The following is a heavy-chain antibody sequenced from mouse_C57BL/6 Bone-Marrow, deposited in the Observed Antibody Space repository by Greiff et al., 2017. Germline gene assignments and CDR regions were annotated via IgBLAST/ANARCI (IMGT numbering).Heavy chain of an antibody. CDR3: ARRARYDYWFAY. V-gene: IGHV8-12*01. Sequence: VKLVESGPGILQSSQTLSLTCSFSGFSLSTSGMGVSWIRQPSGKGLEWLAHIYWDDDKRYNPSLKSRLTISKDTSRNQVFLKITSVDTADTATYYCARRARYDYWFAYWGQGTLVTVSA. CDR2: IYWDDDK. CDR1: GFSLSTSGMG. D-gene: IGHD2-4*01. J-gene: IGHJ3*01.